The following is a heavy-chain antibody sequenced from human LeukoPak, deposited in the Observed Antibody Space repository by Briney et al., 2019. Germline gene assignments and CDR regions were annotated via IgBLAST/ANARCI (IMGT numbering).Heavy chain of an antibody. CDR3: ARDRSGTYSMDY. Sequence: GGSLRLSCAASRFTFSNYWMCWVRQIPGKGLEWVANIKQDGSQTHYVDSVKGRFTISRDNSKNTLFLQMNSLRAEDTAVYYCARDRSGTYSMDYWGQGTLVTVSS. D-gene: IGHD1-26*01. J-gene: IGHJ4*02. CDR1: RFTFSNYW. V-gene: IGHV3-7*01. CDR2: IKQDGSQT.